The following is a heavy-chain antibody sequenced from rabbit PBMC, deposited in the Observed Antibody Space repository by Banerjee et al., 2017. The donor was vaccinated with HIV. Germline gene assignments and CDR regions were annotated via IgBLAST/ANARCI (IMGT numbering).Heavy chain of an antibody. D-gene: IGHD1-1*01. Sequence: QSLEESGGGLVKPEGSLTLTCTASGFSFSIDYFPCWVRQAPGKGLEWIACIDTNDGDTDYANWPKGRFTISKTSSTTVTLQMTSLTAADTATYFCARNYVNAFDPWGPGTLVTVS. J-gene: IGHJ2*01. CDR3: ARNYVNAFDP. V-gene: IGHV1S40*01. CDR1: GFSFSIDYF. CDR2: IDTNDGDT.